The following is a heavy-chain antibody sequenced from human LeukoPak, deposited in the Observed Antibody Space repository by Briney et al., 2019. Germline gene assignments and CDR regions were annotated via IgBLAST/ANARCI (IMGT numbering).Heavy chain of an antibody. V-gene: IGHV4-61*02. CDR2: IYTSGST. CDR1: GGSISSGSYY. CDR3: ARGTAMRFDP. Sequence: NPSQTLSLTCTVSGGSISSGSYYWNWIRQPAGKGLEWIGLIYTSGSTNYNPSLKSRVTISVDTSKNQFSLKLSSVTAADTAVYYCARGTAMRFDPWGQGTLVTVSS. J-gene: IGHJ5*02. D-gene: IGHD4-17*01.